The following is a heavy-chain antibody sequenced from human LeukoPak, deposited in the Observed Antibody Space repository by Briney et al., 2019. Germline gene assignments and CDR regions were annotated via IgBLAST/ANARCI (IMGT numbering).Heavy chain of an antibody. CDR2: ISYDGSNK. D-gene: IGHD3-22*01. J-gene: IGHJ4*02. CDR3: ARDRNYYDSSGYFRY. CDR1: GFTFSSYA. Sequence: PGRSLRLSCAASGFTFSSYAMHWVRQAPGKGLEWVAVISYDGSNKYYADSVKGRFTISRDNSKNTLYLQMNSLRAEDTAVYYCARDRNYYDSSGYFRYWGQGTLVTVSS. V-gene: IGHV3-30*04.